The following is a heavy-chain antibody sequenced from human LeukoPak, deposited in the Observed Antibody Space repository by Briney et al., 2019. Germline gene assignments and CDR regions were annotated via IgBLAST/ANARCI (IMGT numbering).Heavy chain of an antibody. Sequence: SVKVSCKASGGTFSSYAISWVRQAPGQGLEWMGGIIPIFGTANYAQKFQGRVTITTDESTSTAYMELSSLRSEDTAVYYCASEGGDGYSNHLFDYWGQGTLVTVSS. CDR1: GGTFSSYA. D-gene: IGHD5-24*01. CDR2: IIPIFGTA. CDR3: ASEGGDGYSNHLFDY. V-gene: IGHV1-69*05. J-gene: IGHJ4*02.